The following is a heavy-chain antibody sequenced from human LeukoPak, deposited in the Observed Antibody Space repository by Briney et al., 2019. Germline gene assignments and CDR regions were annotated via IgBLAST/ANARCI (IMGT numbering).Heavy chain of an antibody. D-gene: IGHD2-2*01. CDR2: IYHSGST. Sequence: PSETLSLTCTVSGYSISSGYYWGWIRQLPGKGLEWIGSIYHSGSTYYNPSLKSRVTISVDTSKNQFSLKLSSVTAADTAVYYCASRYCSSTSCYVWWFDPWGQGTLVTVSS. J-gene: IGHJ5*02. CDR3: ASRYCSSTSCYVWWFDP. V-gene: IGHV4-38-2*02. CDR1: GYSISSGYY.